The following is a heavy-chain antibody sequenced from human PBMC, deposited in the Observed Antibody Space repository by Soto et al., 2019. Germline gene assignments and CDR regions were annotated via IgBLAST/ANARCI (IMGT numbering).Heavy chain of an antibody. CDR3: ARGRVMGYYYYYMDV. Sequence: PSETLSLTCAVYGGSFSGYYWSWIRQPPGKGLEWIGEINHSGSTNYNPSLKSRVTISVDTSKNQFSLKLSSVTAADTAVYYCARGRVMGYYYYYMDVWGQGTTVTVSS. CDR2: INHSGST. J-gene: IGHJ6*03. CDR1: GGSFSGYY. D-gene: IGHD3-16*01. V-gene: IGHV4-34*01.